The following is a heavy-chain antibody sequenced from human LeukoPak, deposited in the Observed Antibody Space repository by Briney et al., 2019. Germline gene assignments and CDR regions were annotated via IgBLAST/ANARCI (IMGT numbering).Heavy chain of an antibody. J-gene: IGHJ4*02. CDR2: ISYDGSNK. Sequence: GGSLRLSWAASGFTFSNYGTHWVGPGQALGLDWVAFISYDGSNKYYADPVKGRFTISRDNSKNTLYLQMNSLRAEDTAVYYCAKDPRRYSRTGGYFDYWGQGTLVTVSS. D-gene: IGHD6-13*01. CDR1: GFTFSNYG. CDR3: AKDPRRYSRTGGYFDY. V-gene: IGHV3-30*18.